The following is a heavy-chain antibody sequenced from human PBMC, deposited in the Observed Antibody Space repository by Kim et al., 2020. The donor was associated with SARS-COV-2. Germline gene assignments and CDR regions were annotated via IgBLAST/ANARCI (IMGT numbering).Heavy chain of an antibody. D-gene: IGHD1-26*01. Sequence: GGSLRLSCAASGFTFSSYGMHWVRQAPGKGLEWVAIISYDGNNKYYADSVKGRFTISRDNSKNTLYLQRNSLRAEDTAVYYCAKGASGSYSSYFDCWGQGTLVSVSS. CDR2: ISYDGNNK. J-gene: IGHJ4*02. V-gene: IGHV3-30*18. CDR1: GFTFSSYG. CDR3: AKGASGSYSSYFDC.